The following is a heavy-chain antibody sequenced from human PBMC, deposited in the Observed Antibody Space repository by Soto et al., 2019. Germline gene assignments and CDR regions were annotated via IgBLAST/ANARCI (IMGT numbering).Heavy chain of an antibody. V-gene: IGHV4-4*07. CDR1: GGSISSYY. D-gene: IGHD6-19*01. J-gene: IGHJ4*02. CDR3: ARGIAVAGTLPFDY. CDR2: IYTSGST. Sequence: PSETLSLTCTVSGGSISSYYWSWIRQPAGKGLEWIGRIYTSGSTNYNPSLKSRATMSVDTSKNQFSLKLSSVTAADTAVYYCARGIAVAGTLPFDYWGQGTLVTVSS.